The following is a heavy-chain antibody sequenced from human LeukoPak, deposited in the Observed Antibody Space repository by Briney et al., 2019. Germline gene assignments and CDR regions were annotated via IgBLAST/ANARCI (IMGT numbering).Heavy chain of an antibody. CDR2: ISGSGDNT. V-gene: IGHV3-23*01. CDR3: AKGSYYDSSGSFYFDY. Sequence: GVCLRLSCAASVCTFSSYSMSWVRKAPGKGLEWVSGISGSGDNTYYADSVKGRFTISRDNSKNTLYVQVNSLGTEDTAAYYCAKGSYYDSSGSFYFDYWGQGTLVTVSS. D-gene: IGHD3-22*01. J-gene: IGHJ4*02. CDR1: VCTFSSYS.